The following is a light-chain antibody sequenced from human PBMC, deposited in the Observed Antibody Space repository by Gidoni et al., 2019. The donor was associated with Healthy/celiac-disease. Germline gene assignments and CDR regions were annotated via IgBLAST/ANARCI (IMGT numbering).Light chain of an antibody. V-gene: IGLV7-46*01. CDR1: TGAVTSGHY. Sequence: QAVVTQEPSLTLSPGGTVTLTCGSSTGAVTSGHYPYWFQQKPGQAPRTLIYDPSNKHSWTPARFSGSLLGGKAALTLSGAQPEDEAEYYCLLSDSGAVVFGGGTKLTVL. CDR3: LLSDSGAVV. CDR2: DPS. J-gene: IGLJ2*01.